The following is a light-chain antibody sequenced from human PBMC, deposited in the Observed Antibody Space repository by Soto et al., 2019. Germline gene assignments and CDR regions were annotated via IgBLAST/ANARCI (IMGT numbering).Light chain of an antibody. Sequence: QSVLTQAPSVSGTPGQRVTISCSGNISNIGTNTVNWYQQLPGTAPKLLIYITNLRPSGVPDRFSGSKSGSSASLAISGLQSEDDANYFCATWDDRLNGWVFGGGTKLTVL. CDR1: ISNIGTNT. J-gene: IGLJ3*02. CDR2: ITN. V-gene: IGLV1-44*01. CDR3: ATWDDRLNGWV.